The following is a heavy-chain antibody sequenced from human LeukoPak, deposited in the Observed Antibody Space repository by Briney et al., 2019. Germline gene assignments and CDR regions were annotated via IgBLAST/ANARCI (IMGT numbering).Heavy chain of an antibody. J-gene: IGHJ6*03. V-gene: IGHV4-59*01. CDR2: IYYSGST. CDR3: ARDHGFWSGPYDYMDV. Sequence: SETLSLTCTVSGGSISSYYWSWIRQPPGKGLEWIGYIYYSGSTNYNPSLKSRVTISVDTSKNQFSLKLSSVTAADTAVYYCARDHGFWSGPYDYMDVWGKGTTVTVSS. CDR1: GGSISSYY. D-gene: IGHD3-3*01.